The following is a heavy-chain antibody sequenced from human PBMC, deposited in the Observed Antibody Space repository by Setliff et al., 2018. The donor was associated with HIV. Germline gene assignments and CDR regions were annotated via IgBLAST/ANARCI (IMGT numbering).Heavy chain of an antibody. D-gene: IGHD3-10*01. CDR3: ATFLFRDSTDPYYRPPGDFPLYYFDY. J-gene: IGHJ4*02. CDR2: IDPEDGET. CDR1: GYTLSEYY. V-gene: IGHV1-69-2*01. Sequence: ASVKVSCKASGYTLSEYYMHWVQQAPGKGLEWMGRIDPEDGETLYAEKFRGRVTMTAAMSTNTAYLELGSLRSEDTAVYYCATFLFRDSTDPYYRPPGDFPLYYFDYWAQGTLVTVSS.